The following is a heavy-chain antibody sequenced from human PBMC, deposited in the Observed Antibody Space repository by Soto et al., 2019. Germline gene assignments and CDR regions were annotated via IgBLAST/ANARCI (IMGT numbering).Heavy chain of an antibody. CDR3: GRVPVGTYMIYWSDP. V-gene: IGHV4-61*01. CDR2: IYFTGST. J-gene: IGHJ5*02. Sequence: PSETLSLTCTVSGDSVSSGNYYWTWIRQPPGKGLEWIGSIYFTGSTNYNPSLKSRLTMSIDTSRNLFSLRLDSVTAADTAVYYCGRVPVGTYMIYWSDPWGQGTLVTVSS. D-gene: IGHD3-16*01. CDR1: GDSVSSGNYY.